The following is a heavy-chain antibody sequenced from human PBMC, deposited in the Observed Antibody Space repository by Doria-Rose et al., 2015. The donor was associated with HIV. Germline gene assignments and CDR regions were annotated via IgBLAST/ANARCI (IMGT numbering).Heavy chain of an antibody. CDR2: ISGRASST. V-gene: IGHV3-23*01. Sequence: GLVQPGGSLRLSCAASGFTFSSFAMSWVRQAPGKGLEWVSTISGRASSTYHADFVKGRFTISRDNSKNTLYLQVNSLRAEDTAVYYCAKIYDSSGYYDQWGQGTLVTVSS. CDR1: GFTFSSFA. D-gene: IGHD3-22*01. CDR3: AKIYDSSGYYDQ. J-gene: IGHJ4*02.